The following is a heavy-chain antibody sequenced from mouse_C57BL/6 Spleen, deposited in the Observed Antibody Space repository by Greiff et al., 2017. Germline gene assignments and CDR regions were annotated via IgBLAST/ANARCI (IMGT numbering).Heavy chain of an antibody. J-gene: IGHJ2*01. D-gene: IGHD2-14*01. Sequence: VQLQQPGAELVMPGASVKLSCKASGYPFTSYWMPWVKQRPGHGLEWIGEIDPSDSYPNYNQKFKGKSTLTVDKSSSTAYMQLSSLTSEDSAVYYCARSVGYGFDYWGQGTTLTVSS. CDR1: GYPFTSYW. V-gene: IGHV1-69*01. CDR3: ARSVGYGFDY. CDR2: IDPSDSYP.